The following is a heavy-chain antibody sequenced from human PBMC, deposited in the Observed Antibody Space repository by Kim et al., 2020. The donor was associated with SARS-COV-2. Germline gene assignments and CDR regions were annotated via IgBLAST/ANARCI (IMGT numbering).Heavy chain of an antibody. J-gene: IGHJ4*02. V-gene: IGHV4-39*01. D-gene: IGHD4-17*01. CDR3: ARHRSGDYPIDY. Sequence: YYNPSHKSRVTISVDTSKNQFSLKLSSVTAADTAVYYCARHRSGDYPIDYWGQGTLVTVSS.